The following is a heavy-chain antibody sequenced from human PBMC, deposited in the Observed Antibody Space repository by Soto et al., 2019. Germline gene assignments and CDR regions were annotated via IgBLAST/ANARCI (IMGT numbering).Heavy chain of an antibody. V-gene: IGHV1-2*02. CDR2: INPNSGGT. CDR3: ARVDSSSDGDWFEP. D-gene: IGHD6-13*01. Sequence: GASVKVSCKASGYTSTGYYTHWVRQAPGQGLEWMGWINPNSGGTNYAQKFQGRVTMTRDTSISTAYMELSRLRSDDTAVYYCARVDSSSDGDWFEPWGQGTLVTVSS. CDR1: GYTSTGYY. J-gene: IGHJ5*02.